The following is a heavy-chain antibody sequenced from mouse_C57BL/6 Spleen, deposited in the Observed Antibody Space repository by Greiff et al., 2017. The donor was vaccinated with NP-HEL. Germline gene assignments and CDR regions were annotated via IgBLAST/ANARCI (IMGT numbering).Heavy chain of an antibody. CDR1: GYTFTSYW. V-gene: IGHV1-69*01. CDR2: IDPSDSYT. CDR3: ARYGYDAVDY. D-gene: IGHD2-2*01. J-gene: IGHJ2*01. Sequence: VQLQQPGAELVMPGASVKLSCKASGYTFTSYWMHWVKQRPGQGLEWIGEIDPSDSYTNYNQKFKGKSTLTVDKSSSTAYMQLSSLTSEDAAVYYCARYGYDAVDYWGQGTTLTVSS.